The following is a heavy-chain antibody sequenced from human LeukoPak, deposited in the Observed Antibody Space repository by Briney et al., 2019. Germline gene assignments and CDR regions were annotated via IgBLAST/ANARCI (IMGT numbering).Heavy chain of an antibody. CDR3: ARGGGSYAGAFDI. CDR1: GGSISSGDYY. Sequence: SQTLSLTCTVSGGSISSGDYYWSWIRQPPGTGLEWIGYIYYSGSTYYNPSLKSRVTISVDTSKNQFSLKLSSVTAADTAVYYCARGGGSYAGAFDIWGQGTMVTVSS. CDR2: IYYSGST. V-gene: IGHV4-30-4*08. J-gene: IGHJ3*02. D-gene: IGHD1-26*01.